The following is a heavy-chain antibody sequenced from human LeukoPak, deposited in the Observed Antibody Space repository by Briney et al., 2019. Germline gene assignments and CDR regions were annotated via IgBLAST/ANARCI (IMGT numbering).Heavy chain of an antibody. CDR2: VYFSGST. V-gene: IGHV4-59*01. CDR3: ARGQTAAGEIWYFDY. Sequence: SETLSLTCTVSGGSINGYFWSWIRQPPGKGLQWLGHVYFSGSTKYNPSLESRVAILIDTSKKQSSLKLSSVTAADTAVYYCARGQTAAGEIWYFDYWGQGSLLTVAS. J-gene: IGHJ4*02. D-gene: IGHD6-13*01. CDR1: GGSINGYF.